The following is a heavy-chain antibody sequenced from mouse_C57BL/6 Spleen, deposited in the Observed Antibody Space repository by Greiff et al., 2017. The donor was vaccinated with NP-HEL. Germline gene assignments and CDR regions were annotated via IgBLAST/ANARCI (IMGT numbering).Heavy chain of an antibody. V-gene: IGHV1-64*01. Sequence: QVHVKQPGAELVKPGASVKLSCKASGYTFTSYWMHWVKQRPGQGLEWIGMIHPNSGSTNYNEKFKSKATLTVDKSSSTAYMQLSSLTSEDSAVYYCASAYGNSFDYWGQGTTLTVSS. CDR1: GYTFTSYW. CDR3: ASAYGNSFDY. D-gene: IGHD2-1*01. CDR2: IHPNSGST. J-gene: IGHJ2*01.